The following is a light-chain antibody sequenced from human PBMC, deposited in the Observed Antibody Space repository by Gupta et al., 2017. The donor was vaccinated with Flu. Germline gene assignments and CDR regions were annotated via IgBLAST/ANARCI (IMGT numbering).Light chain of an antibody. V-gene: IGLV2-14*01. CDR3: SSYTSSSTPVV. CDR2: EVS. Sequence: HSALTQPAPLSGSPGQSITTSCTGTSSAVGGYNYVSWYQQHSGKAPKLIIYEVSNRPSGVANRFSGSKSGNTASLTISGLHAEDEAYYYCSSYTSSSTPVVFGGGTKLTVL. J-gene: IGLJ2*01. CDR1: SSAVGGYNY.